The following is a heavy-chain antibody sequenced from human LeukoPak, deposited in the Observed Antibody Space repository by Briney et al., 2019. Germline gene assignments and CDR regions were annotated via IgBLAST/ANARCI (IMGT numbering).Heavy chain of an antibody. J-gene: IGHJ2*01. CDR2: ISYDGSNK. V-gene: IGHV3-30-3*01. Sequence: GGSLRLSCAASGLTFSNYAIHWVRQAPGKGLEWVAVISYDGSNKYYADSVKGQFTISRDNSKNALYLQMNSLRAEDTAVYYCARARVDIAMFTWLNWYFDLWGRGTLVTVSS. CDR3: ARARVDIAMFTWLNWYFDL. CDR1: GLTFSNYA. D-gene: IGHD5-18*01.